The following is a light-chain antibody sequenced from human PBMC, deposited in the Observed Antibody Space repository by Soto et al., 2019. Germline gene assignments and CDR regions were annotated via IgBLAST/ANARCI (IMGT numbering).Light chain of an antibody. CDR1: SSNIGSNH. V-gene: IGLV1-44*01. CDR2: RSD. Sequence: QSVLTQSPSASGTPGQRVIIACSGSSSNIGSNHVNWYRHLPGAAPKLLIFRSDQRPSGVPDRFSGSKSGTTASLAISGLQSGDEADYYCNSHTSRNLVLFGGGTKLTVL. CDR3: NSHTSRNLVL. J-gene: IGLJ2*01.